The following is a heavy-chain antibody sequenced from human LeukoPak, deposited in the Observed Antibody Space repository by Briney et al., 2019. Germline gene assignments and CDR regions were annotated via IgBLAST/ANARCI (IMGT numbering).Heavy chain of an antibody. CDR2: IGYDGNNK. CDR3: AKTDVGAHNWFDP. J-gene: IGHJ5*02. CDR1: GFTVRSYG. V-gene: IGHV3-30*02. D-gene: IGHD1-26*01. Sequence: GGSLRLSCAVSGFTVRSYGMQWVRQAPGKGLEWVAYIGYDGNNKYYADSVKGRSNISRDNSKNTLYLQMNSLRPEDTAVYYCAKTDVGAHNWFDPWGQGTLVTVSS.